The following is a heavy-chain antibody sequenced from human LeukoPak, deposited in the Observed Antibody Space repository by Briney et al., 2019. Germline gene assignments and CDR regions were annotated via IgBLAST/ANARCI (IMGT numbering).Heavy chain of an antibody. CDR3: TTDLGTYYHGSQRLIPIDY. D-gene: IGHD3-10*01. J-gene: IGHJ4*02. CDR2: IKSKTDGGTT. CDR1: GFTFSSHN. V-gene: IGHV3-15*01. Sequence: PGGSLRLSCAASGFTFSSHNMNWVRQAPGKGLEWIGRIKSKTDGGTTNYAEPVRGRFTISRDDSKSAVYLQMNSLKIEDTAVYYCTTDLGTYYHGSQRLIPIDYWGQGTLVTVSS.